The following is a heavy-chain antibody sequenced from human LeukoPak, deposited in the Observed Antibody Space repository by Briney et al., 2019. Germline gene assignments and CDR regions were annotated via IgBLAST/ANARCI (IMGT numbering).Heavy chain of an antibody. CDR2: IYYSGST. CDR3: ARDSAWSWFDP. Sequence: SETLSLTCTVSGGSISSYYWSWIRQPSGKGLEWIGYIYYSGSTNYNPSLKSRVTISVDTSKNQFSLKLSSVTAADTAVYYCARDSAWSWFDPWGQGTLVTVSS. CDR1: GGSISSYY. J-gene: IGHJ5*02. D-gene: IGHD2-15*01. V-gene: IGHV4-59*01.